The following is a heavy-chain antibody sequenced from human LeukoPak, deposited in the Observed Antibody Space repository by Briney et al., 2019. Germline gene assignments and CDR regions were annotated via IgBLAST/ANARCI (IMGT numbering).Heavy chain of an antibody. V-gene: IGHV3-21*01. CDR3: ARENTDYGGNPSDY. J-gene: IGHJ4*02. CDR1: GFTFSSYS. CDR2: ISSSSYI. Sequence: PGGSLRLSCAASGFTFSSYSMNWVRQAPGKGLEWVSSISSSSYIYYADSVKGRFTISRDNAKNSLYLQMNSLRAEDTAVYYCARENTDYGGNPSDYWGQGTLVTVSS. D-gene: IGHD4-23*01.